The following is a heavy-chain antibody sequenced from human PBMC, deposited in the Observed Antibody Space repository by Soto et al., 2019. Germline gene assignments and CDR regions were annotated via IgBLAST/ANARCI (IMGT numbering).Heavy chain of an antibody. CDR2: IIPICGTA. J-gene: IGHJ3*02. D-gene: IGHD3-22*01. Sequence: QVQLVQSGAEVKKPGSSVKVSCKASGGTFSSYAISWVRQAPGQGLEWMGGIIPICGTANYAQKFQGRVTITADESTSTAYMELSSLRSEDTAVYYCAREMTSSGYYQYDAFDIWGQGTMVTVSS. V-gene: IGHV1-69*12. CDR3: AREMTSSGYYQYDAFDI. CDR1: GGTFSSYA.